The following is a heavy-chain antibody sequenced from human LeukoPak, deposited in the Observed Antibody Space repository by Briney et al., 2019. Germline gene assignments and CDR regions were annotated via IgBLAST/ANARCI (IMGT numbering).Heavy chain of an antibody. CDR3: ARALGSEDAFDI. Sequence: GGSLRLSCAASGFTFSSYEMNWVRQAPGKGLEWVSYISSSGSTIYYADSVKGRFTISRDNAKNSLYLQMNSLRAEDTAVYYCARALGSEDAFDIWGQGTMVTVSS. V-gene: IGHV3-48*03. J-gene: IGHJ3*02. CDR1: GFTFSSYE. D-gene: IGHD1-14*01. CDR2: ISSSGSTI.